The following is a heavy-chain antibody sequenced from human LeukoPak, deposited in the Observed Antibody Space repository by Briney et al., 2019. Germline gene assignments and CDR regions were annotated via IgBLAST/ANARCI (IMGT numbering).Heavy chain of an antibody. J-gene: IGHJ3*02. V-gene: IGHV1-2*02. CDR1: GYTFTGSY. CDR2: INPNSCGT. CDR3: ARAFLWFGESFYDAYDI. Sequence: ASVKVSCKGSGYTFTGSYMHWVRQALGQGLEWMGWINPNSCGTNYAQKFRDRVTMTRDTSISTAYMELSRLRSDDTAIYYCARAFLWFGESFYDAYDIWGQGTMVTVSS. D-gene: IGHD3-10*01.